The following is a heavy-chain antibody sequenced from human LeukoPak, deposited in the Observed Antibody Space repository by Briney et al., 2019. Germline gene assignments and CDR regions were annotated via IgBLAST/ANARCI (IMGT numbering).Heavy chain of an antibody. J-gene: IGHJ4*02. CDR2: MNPNSGNT. CDR3: ATLKRGYSYIFDY. V-gene: IGHV1-8*03. Sequence: ASVKVSCKASGYTFTSYDINWVRQATGQGLEWMGWMNPNSGNTGYAQKFQGRVTITRNTSISTAYMELSSLRSEDTAVYYCATLKRGYSYIFDYWGQGTLVTVSS. D-gene: IGHD5-18*01. CDR1: GYTFTSYD.